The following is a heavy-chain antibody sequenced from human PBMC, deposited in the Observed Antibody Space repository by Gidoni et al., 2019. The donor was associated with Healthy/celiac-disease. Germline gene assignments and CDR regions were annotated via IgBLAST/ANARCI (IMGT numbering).Heavy chain of an antibody. CDR2: IYYSGST. J-gene: IGHJ2*01. CDR3: ARGSSQAFHGEGWYFDL. V-gene: IGHV4-59*01. D-gene: IGHD6-6*01. CDR1: GGSISSYY. Sequence: QVQLQESGPGLVKPSETLSLTGTVSGGSISSYYWRWIRQPPGKGLEWIGYIYYSGSTNYNPSLKSRVTISVDTSKNQFSLKLSSVTAADTAVYYCARGSSQAFHGEGWYFDLWGRGTLVTVSS.